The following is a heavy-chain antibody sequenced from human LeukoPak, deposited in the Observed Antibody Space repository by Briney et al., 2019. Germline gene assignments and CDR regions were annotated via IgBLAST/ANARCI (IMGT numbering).Heavy chain of an antibody. J-gene: IGHJ4*02. CDR2: IIPIFGTA. V-gene: IGHV1-69*05. CDR1: GGTFSSYA. D-gene: IGHD6-19*01. CDR3: ARDGDSSGWSQY. Sequence: ASVKVSCKASGGTFSSYAISWVRQAPGQGLEWMGGIIPIFGTANYAQKFQGRVTITTDESTSTAYMELSSLRSEDTAVYYCARDGDSSGWSQYWGQGTLVTVSS.